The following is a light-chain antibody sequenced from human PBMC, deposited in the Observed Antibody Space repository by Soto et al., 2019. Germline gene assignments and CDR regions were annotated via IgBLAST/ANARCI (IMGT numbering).Light chain of an antibody. V-gene: IGKV3-15*01. CDR3: QQYYNWPRT. Sequence: EIVMTRSRATLYVVPGEKATLSCRASQSISSNLAWYQQQPGQAPRLLTYGASTRATGIPARFSGSGSGTEFTLTISSLKPEDFEVYYCQQYYNWPRTFGQGTKVDIK. CDR2: GAS. J-gene: IGKJ1*01. CDR1: QSISSN.